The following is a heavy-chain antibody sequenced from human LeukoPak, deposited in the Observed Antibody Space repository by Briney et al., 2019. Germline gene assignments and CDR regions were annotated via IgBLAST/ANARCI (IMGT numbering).Heavy chain of an antibody. J-gene: IGHJ4*02. V-gene: IGHV4-34*01. Sequence: SETLSLTCTVSGGSITGYYWSWIRQPPGKGLEWIGEINHSGSTNYNPSLKSRVTISIDTSKNQFSLKLSSVTAADTAVYYCARGRPSSWSRTRIDYWGQGTLVTVSS. D-gene: IGHD6-13*01. CDR3: ARGRPSSWSRTRIDY. CDR2: INHSGST. CDR1: GGSITGYY.